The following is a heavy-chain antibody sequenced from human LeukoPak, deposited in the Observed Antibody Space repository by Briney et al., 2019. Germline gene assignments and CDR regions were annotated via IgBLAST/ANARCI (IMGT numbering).Heavy chain of an antibody. V-gene: IGHV4-39*01. CDR1: GGSISSSSYY. CDR3: ARLLGTHINYFDP. Sequence: SETLSLTCTVSGGSISSSSYYWGWIRQPPGKGLEWIGSIYYSGSTYYNPSLKSRVTISVDTSKNQFSLRLSSVTAADTAVYYCARLLGTHINYFDPWGQGTLVTVSS. J-gene: IGHJ5*02. D-gene: IGHD2-21*01. CDR2: IYYSGST.